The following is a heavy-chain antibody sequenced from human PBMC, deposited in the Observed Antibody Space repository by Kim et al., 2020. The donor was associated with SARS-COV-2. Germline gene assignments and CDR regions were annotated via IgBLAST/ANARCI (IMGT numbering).Heavy chain of an antibody. Sequence: SVKVSCKASGGTFSSYAISWVRQAPGQGLEWMGGIIPIFGTANYAQKFQGRVTITADESTSTAYMELSSLRAEDTSVYYCASREAKYYYYGMDVWGQGTTFTVSS. J-gene: IGHJ6*02. CDR1: GGTFSSYA. CDR2: IIPIFGTA. CDR3: ASREAKYYYYGMDV. D-gene: IGHD1-26*01. V-gene: IGHV1-69*13.